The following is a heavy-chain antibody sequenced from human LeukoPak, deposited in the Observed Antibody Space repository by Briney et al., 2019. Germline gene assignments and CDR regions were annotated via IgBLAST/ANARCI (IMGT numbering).Heavy chain of an antibody. V-gene: IGHV3-21*01. CDR3: ARDQQFYSSSGFDY. CDR1: GFTFSSYS. J-gene: IGHJ4*02. CDR2: ISSSGSYI. Sequence: GGCLRLSCAASGFTFSSYSMNWVRQAPGKGLEWVSSISSSGSYIYYADSVKGRFTISRDNAKNSLYLQMNSLRAGDTAVYYCARDQQFYSSSGFDYWGQGTLVTVSS. D-gene: IGHD6-6*01.